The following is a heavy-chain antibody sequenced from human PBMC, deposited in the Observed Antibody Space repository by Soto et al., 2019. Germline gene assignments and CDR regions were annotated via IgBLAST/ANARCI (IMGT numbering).Heavy chain of an antibody. CDR2: INPNSGGT. Sequence: GAPVKVSCKASGYTFTGYYMHWVRQAPGQGLEWMGWINPNSGGTNYAQKFQGRVTMTRDTSISTAYMELSRLRSDDTAVYYCAGSSYYDFWSGYSRPVYYYGMDVWGQGTTVTVSS. CDR3: AGSSYYDFWSGYSRPVYYYGMDV. CDR1: GYTFTGYY. D-gene: IGHD3-3*01. V-gene: IGHV1-2*02. J-gene: IGHJ6*02.